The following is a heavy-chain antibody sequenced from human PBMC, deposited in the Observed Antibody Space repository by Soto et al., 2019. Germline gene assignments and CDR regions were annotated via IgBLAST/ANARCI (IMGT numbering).Heavy chain of an antibody. V-gene: IGHV3-74*03. J-gene: IGHJ4*02. CDR1: GLTFRSYW. CDR3: ARGETQQQRDY. CDR2: INTDGSVA. D-gene: IGHD6-25*01. Sequence: GGSLRLSCAASGLTFRSYWMHWVRQAPGKGLVWVSRINTDGSVAMYVDSVKGRFTISRDNAKNQFSLKLYSVTDADTAVYYCARGETQQQRDYWGQGTLVTVSS.